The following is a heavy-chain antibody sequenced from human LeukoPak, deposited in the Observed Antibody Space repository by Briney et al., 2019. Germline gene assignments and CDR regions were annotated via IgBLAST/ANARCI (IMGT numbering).Heavy chain of an antibody. CDR1: GFNFNIYG. D-gene: IGHD2-15*01. CDR3: ARDISVWRIDD. V-gene: IGHV3-30*02. Sequence: GGSLRLSCAAPGFNFNIYGIHWVRQAPGKGLEWLTYISPDGSGQFYADSVKGRFTISRDNSKNMVYLQMHSLRADDTAIYYCARDISVWRIDDWGQGTLATVAS. J-gene: IGHJ4*02. CDR2: ISPDGSGQ.